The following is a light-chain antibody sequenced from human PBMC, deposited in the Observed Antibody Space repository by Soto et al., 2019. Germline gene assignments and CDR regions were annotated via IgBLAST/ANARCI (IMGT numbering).Light chain of an antibody. CDR2: EVN. CDR3: CSYSGSYV. CDR1: STDVTIHNL. V-gene: IGLV2-23*02. J-gene: IGLJ1*01. Sequence: QSALTQPASVSGSPGQSITISCTGTSTDVTIHNLVSWYQQLPGKAPKLLIFEVNKRPSGVSSRFSGSKSGNTASLTISGRQAVDEAVYYFCSYSGSYVFGSGTKLTVL.